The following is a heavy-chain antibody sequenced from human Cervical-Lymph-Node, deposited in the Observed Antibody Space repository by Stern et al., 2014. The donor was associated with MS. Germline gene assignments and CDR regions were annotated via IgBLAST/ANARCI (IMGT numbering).Heavy chain of an antibody. J-gene: IGHJ4*02. Sequence: QVKLQESGPGLVKPSETLSLTCTISGGAISSDYWSWIRQPPGTRLEWIXYIYYSGSTNYNPSLKSRVTISVDTSKNQFSLKLSSVTAADTAVYYCARVRWIAVAGVFDYWGQGTLVTVSS. V-gene: IGHV4-59*01. CDR2: IYYSGST. D-gene: IGHD6-19*01. CDR1: GGAISSDY. CDR3: ARVRWIAVAGVFDY.